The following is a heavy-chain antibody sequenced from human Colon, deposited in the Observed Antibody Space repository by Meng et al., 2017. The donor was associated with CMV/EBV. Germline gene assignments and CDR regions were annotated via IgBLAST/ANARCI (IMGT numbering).Heavy chain of an antibody. CDR2: IKKDGTET. D-gene: IGHD2-21*01. CDR3: AREGDLVVVPGSTRSPGGNDY. Sequence: GGSLRLSCVGSGFTFSTYWMSWIRQAPGKGLEWVANIKKDGTETYYAESVKGRFSISRDNSKNSLSLEMSSLRAEDTAVYYCAREGDLVVVPGSTRSPGGNDYWGQGTLVTVSS. CDR1: GFTFSTYW. J-gene: IGHJ4*02. V-gene: IGHV3-7*01.